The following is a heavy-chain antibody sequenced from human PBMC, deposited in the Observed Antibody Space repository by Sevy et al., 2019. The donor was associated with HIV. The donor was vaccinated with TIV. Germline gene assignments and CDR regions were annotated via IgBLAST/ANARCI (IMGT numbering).Heavy chain of an antibody. CDR1: GYTFTSYG. CDR3: ARELLSSTSSYYYYYGMDV. Sequence: ASVKVSCKASGYTFTSYGISWVRQAPGQGLEWMGWISAYNGNTNYAQKLQGRVTMTTDTSTSTAYMELRSLRSDDTAVYYCARELLSSTSSYYYYYGMDVWGQRTTVTVSS. J-gene: IGHJ6*02. CDR2: ISAYNGNT. D-gene: IGHD2-2*01. V-gene: IGHV1-18*01.